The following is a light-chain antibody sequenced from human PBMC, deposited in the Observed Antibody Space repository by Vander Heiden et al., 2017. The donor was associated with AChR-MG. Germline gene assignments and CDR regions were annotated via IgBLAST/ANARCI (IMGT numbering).Light chain of an antibody. V-gene: IGLV3-1*01. Sequence: SYELTQPPSVSVSPGQTATITCSGDKLGDRYVCWYQHKPGQSPILVIYQDTTRPSGIPERFSGSSAGNTATLTISGTQALDEADYYCQAWDSGTVVFGGGTKLTGL. CDR1: KLGDRY. CDR2: QDT. J-gene: IGLJ3*02. CDR3: QAWDSGTVV.